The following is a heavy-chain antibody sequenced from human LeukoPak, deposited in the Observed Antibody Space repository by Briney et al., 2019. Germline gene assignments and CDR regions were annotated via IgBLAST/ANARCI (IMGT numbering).Heavy chain of an antibody. V-gene: IGHV6-1*01. D-gene: IGHD3-16*02. J-gene: IGHJ4*02. CDR3: ARLTYYDYVWGSYRYTRPYYFDY. CDR2: TYYRSKWYN. Sequence: SQTLSLTCAISGDSVSSNSAAWNWIRQSPSRGLEWLGRTYYRSKWYNDYAVSVKSRITINPDTSKNQFSLKLSSVTAADTAVYYCARLTYYDYVWGSYRYTRPYYFDYWGQGTLVTVSS. CDR1: GDSVSSNSAA.